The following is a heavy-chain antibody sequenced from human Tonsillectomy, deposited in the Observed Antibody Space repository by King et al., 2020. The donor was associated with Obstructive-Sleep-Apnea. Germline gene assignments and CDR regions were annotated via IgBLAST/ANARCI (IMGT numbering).Heavy chain of an antibody. J-gene: IGHJ4*02. CDR2: ISSSSSYI. CDR3: ARDPQQLGGFDY. D-gene: IGHD6-13*01. Sequence: VQLVESGGGLVKPGGSLRLSCAASGFTFSSYSMNWVRQAPGKGLEWVSSISSSSSYIYYADSEKGRFTISRDNAKNSLYLQMNSLRAEDTAVYYCARDPQQLGGFDYWGQGTLVTVSS. V-gene: IGHV3-21*01. CDR1: GFTFSSYS.